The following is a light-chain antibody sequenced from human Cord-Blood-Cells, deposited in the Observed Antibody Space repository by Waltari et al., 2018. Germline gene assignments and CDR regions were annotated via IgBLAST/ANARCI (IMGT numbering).Light chain of an antibody. J-gene: IGLJ2*01. CDR2: RNN. CDR3: AAWDDSLRV. Sequence: QSVLTQPPSASGTPGPRVTIYCSGSSSHIGSNSVYWYQQPPGTAPNRLIYRNNPRPSGVPDRFSGSKSGTAASLAISGHRSEDEADYYCAAWDDSLRVFGGGTKLTVL. V-gene: IGLV1-47*01. CDR1: SSHIGSNS.